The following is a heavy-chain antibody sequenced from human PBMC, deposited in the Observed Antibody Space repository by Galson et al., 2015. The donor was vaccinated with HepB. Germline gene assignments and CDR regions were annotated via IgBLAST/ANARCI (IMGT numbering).Heavy chain of an antibody. CDR3: ASLVRGATRGYYYYGMDV. J-gene: IGHJ6*02. Sequence: SVKVSCKASGGTFSSYAISWVRQAPGQGLEWMGGIIPIFGTANYAQKFQGRVTITADESTSTAYMELSSLRSEDTAVYYCASLVRGATRGYYYYGMDVWGQGTTVTVSS. V-gene: IGHV1-69*13. CDR1: GGTFSSYA. D-gene: IGHD3-10*01. CDR2: IIPIFGTA.